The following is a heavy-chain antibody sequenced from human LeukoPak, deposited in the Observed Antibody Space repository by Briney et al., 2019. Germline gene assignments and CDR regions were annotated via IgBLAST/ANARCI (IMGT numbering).Heavy chain of an antibody. Sequence: GGSLRLSCAASGFTFSYYYMSWIRQAPGKGLEWVSYISSSGSTIYYADSVKGRFTISRCNAKNSLYLQMNSLRAEDTAVYYCARVIAARPHYYYYMDVWGKGTTVTVSS. CDR1: GFTFSYYY. J-gene: IGHJ6*03. CDR2: ISSSGSTI. CDR3: ARVIAARPHYYYYMDV. V-gene: IGHV3-11*04. D-gene: IGHD6-6*01.